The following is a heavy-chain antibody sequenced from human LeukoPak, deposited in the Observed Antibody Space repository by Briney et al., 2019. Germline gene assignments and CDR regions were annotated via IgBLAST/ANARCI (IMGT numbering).Heavy chain of an antibody. J-gene: IGHJ5*02. CDR1: GGSISSYY. CDR2: IYYSGST. CDR3: ARVTFRWFDP. Sequence: PSETLSLTCTVSGGSISSYYWSWLRQPPGKGLEWIGYIYYSGSTNYNPSLKSRVTISVDTSKNQFSLKLSSVTAADTAVYYCARVTFRWFDPWGQGTLVTVSS. D-gene: IGHD1-14*01. V-gene: IGHV4-59*01.